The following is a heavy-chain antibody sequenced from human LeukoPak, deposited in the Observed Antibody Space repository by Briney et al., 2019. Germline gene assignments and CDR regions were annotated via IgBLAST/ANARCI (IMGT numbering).Heavy chain of an antibody. CDR3: AREGGEHPDAFDI. V-gene: IGHV1-46*01. D-gene: IGHD1-26*01. Sequence: ASVKVSCKASGYTFTSYYMHWVRQAPGQGLEWMGIINPSGGSTRYAQKFQGRVTMTRDTSTSTVYMELSSLRSEDTAVYYCAREGGEHPDAFDIWGQGTMVTVSS. J-gene: IGHJ3*02. CDR1: GYTFTSYY. CDR2: INPSGGST.